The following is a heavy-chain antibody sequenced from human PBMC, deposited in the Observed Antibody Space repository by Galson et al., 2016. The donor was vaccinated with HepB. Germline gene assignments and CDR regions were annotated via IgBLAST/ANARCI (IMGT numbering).Heavy chain of an antibody. J-gene: IGHJ4*02. CDR3: ARWGGSGFTL. Sequence: SETLSLTCSVSGGTVSSAGFSWHWIRQPPGEGLEWIGYTSFSGITNYSPSLKSRLTISIDTSKNKFSLTLTSMTAADTATYYCARWGGSGFTLWGQGALVIVAS. V-gene: IGHV4-61*08. CDR1: GGTVSSAGFS. D-gene: IGHD3-16*01. CDR2: TSFSGIT.